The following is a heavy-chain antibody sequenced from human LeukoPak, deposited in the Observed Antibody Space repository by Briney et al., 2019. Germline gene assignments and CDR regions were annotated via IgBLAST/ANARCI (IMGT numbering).Heavy chain of an antibody. CDR3: AKEYSGYDSSGFDYYFDY. CDR1: EGTFSSYG. J-gene: IGHJ4*02. D-gene: IGHD3-22*01. V-gene: IGHV3-30*18. CDR2: ISYDGSNK. Sequence: SCKASEGTFSSYGMHWVRQAPGKGLEWVAVISYDGSNKYYADSVKGRFTISRDNSKNTLYLQMNSLRAEDTAVYYCAKEYSGYDSSGFDYYFDYWGQGTLVTVSS.